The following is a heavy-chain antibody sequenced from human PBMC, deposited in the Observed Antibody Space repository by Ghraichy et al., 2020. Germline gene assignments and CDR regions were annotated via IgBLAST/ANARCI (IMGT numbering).Heavy chain of an antibody. CDR1: GGSISSYY. Sequence: SETLSLTCTVSGGSISSYYWSWIRQPPGKGLEWIGYIYTSGSTNYNPSLKSRVTISVDTSKNQFSLKLSSVTAADTAVYYCARHRLAVAGTGYFDYWGQGTLVTVSS. CDR3: ARHRLAVAGTGYFDY. J-gene: IGHJ4*02. CDR2: IYTSGST. V-gene: IGHV4-4*09. D-gene: IGHD6-19*01.